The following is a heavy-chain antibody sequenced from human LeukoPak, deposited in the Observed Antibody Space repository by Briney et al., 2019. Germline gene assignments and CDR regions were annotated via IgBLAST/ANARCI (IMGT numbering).Heavy chain of an antibody. Sequence: SETLSLTCTVSGGSISSSSYNWGWIRQPPGKGLEGIGSIYYSGSTYYNPSLKSRVTISVDTSKNQFSLKLSSVTAADTAVYYCARAVGDYYYYMDVWGKGTTVTVSS. D-gene: IGHD3-16*01. V-gene: IGHV4-39*07. CDR2: IYYSGST. J-gene: IGHJ6*03. CDR1: GGSISSSSYN. CDR3: ARAVGDYYYYMDV.